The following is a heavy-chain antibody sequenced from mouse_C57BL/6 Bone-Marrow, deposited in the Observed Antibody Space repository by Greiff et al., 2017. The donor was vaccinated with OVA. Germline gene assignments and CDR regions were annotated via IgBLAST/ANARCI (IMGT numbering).Heavy chain of an antibody. J-gene: IGHJ4*01. V-gene: IGHV5-4*01. CDR1: GFTFSSYA. D-gene: IGHD2-1*01. CDR2: ISDGGSYT. CDR3: ARVRGCNRVLYYAMDY. Sequence: EVQLVESGGGLVKPGGSLKLSCAASGFTFSSYAMSWVRQTPEKRLEWVATISDGGSYTYYPDNVKGRFTISSDNAKNKQNLQMSHQKYEDTAMYYCARVRGCNRVLYYAMDYWGQGTSVTVSS.